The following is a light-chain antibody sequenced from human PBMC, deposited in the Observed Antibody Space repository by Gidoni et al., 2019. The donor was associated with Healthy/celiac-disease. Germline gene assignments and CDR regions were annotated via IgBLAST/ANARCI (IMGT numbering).Light chain of an antibody. CDR2: DAS. Sequence: EIVLIQPPATLSLSPGERATLSCRASQSVSSYLAWYQQKPGQAPRLLIYDASNRATGIPPRFSGSGSGTDFTITISSLEPEDFAVYYCQKRSNWPPRKIFGGGTKVEIK. CDR3: QKRSNWPPRKI. J-gene: IGKJ4*01. V-gene: IGKV3-11*01. CDR1: QSVSSY.